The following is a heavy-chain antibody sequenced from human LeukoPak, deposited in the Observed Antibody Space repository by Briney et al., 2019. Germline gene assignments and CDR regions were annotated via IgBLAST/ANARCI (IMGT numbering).Heavy chain of an antibody. CDR3: ARLLIKFDY. CDR1: GGSISISSYY. Sequence: PSETLSLTCTVSGGSISISSYYWGWVRQPPGRGLEWIGSMYYSGSTYYNPSLKSRVAISVDTSKNQFSLKLSSVTAADTAVYYCARLLIKFDYWGQGTLVTVSS. V-gene: IGHV4-39*01. D-gene: IGHD3-16*01. CDR2: MYYSGST. J-gene: IGHJ4*02.